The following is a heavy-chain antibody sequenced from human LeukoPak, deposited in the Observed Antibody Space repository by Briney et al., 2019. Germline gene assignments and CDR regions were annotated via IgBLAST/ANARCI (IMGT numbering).Heavy chain of an antibody. V-gene: IGHV1-18*01. CDR2: ISAYNGNT. CDR3: ARDRIVGATVNFDY. D-gene: IGHD1-26*01. Sequence: ASVKVSCKASGYTFTSYGISWVRQAPGQGLEWMGWISAYNGNTNYAQKLQGRVTMTTDASTSTAYMELRSLRSEDTAVYYCARDRIVGATVNFDYWGQGTLVTVSS. CDR1: GYTFTSYG. J-gene: IGHJ4*02.